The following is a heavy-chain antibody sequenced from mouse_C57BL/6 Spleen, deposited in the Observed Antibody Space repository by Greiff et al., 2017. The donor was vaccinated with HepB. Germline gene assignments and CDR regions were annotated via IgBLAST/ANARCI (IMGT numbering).Heavy chain of an antibody. CDR2: IDPEDGDT. J-gene: IGHJ4*01. CDR3: TTNYDGGYAMDY. Sequence: EVQLQQSGAELVRPWASVKLSCTASGFNIKDYYMHWVKQRPEQGLEWIGRIDPEDGDTEYAPKFQGKATMTADTSSNTAYLQLSSLTSEDTAVYYCTTNYDGGYAMDYWGQGTSVTVSS. V-gene: IGHV14-1*01. CDR1: GFNIKDYY. D-gene: IGHD1-1*01.